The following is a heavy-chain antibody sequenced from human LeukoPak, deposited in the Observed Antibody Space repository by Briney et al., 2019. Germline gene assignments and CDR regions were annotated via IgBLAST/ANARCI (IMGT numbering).Heavy chain of an antibody. D-gene: IGHD6-13*01. CDR3: AREGDSNSVGWFDP. V-gene: IGHV4-38-2*02. J-gene: IGHJ5*02. CDR2: IYHSGRT. CDR1: GYSISSGDY. Sequence: PSETLSLTCTVSGYSISSGDYWGWIRQPPGKGLEWIGSIYHSGRTYYNPSLKSRVTISVDTSKNQVSLILTSVTAADTAVYYCAREGDSNSVGWFDPWGQGTLVTVSS.